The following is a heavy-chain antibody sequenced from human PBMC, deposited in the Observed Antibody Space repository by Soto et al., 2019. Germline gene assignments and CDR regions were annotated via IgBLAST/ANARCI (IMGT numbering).Heavy chain of an antibody. CDR3: ARGDRRIQLWRPFDY. J-gene: IGHJ4*02. V-gene: IGHV4-34*01. CDR1: GGSFSGDY. CDR2: INGRGSS. Sequence: SETLSLTCAVYGGSFSGDYWSWIRQPPGKGLEWIGEINGRGSSKYNPSLKSRVTMSVDTSKNQFSLKLSSVTAADTAVYYCARGDRRIQLWRPFDYWGQGTLVTVSS. D-gene: IGHD5-18*01.